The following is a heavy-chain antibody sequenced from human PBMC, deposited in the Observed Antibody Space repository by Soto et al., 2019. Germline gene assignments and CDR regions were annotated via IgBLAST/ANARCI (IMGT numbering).Heavy chain of an antibody. Sequence: PWGSMRLSCAASGFTFSSYAISWVRQAPDKGLEWVSAISGSGGSTYYADSVKGRFTISRDNSKNTLYLQMNSLRAEDTAVYYCAKDRYSSRGTNWFDPWGQGTLVTVSS. CDR2: ISGSGGST. CDR1: GFTFSSYA. J-gene: IGHJ5*02. CDR3: AKDRYSSRGTNWFDP. V-gene: IGHV3-23*01. D-gene: IGHD6-13*01.